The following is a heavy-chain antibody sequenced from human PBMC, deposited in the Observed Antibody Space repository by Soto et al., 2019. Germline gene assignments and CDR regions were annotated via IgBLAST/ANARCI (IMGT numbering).Heavy chain of an antibody. CDR1: GFSLSTSGVG. CDR3: PPGRGYTTINS. J-gene: IGHJ4*02. Sequence: QITLKESGPTLVKPTQTLTLTCTFSGFSLSTSGVGVGWIRQPPGKALEWLALIYWDDDKRYSPSLKSRLTTPKHPSKTQVFLTMPNRDPLNTATYSWPPGRGYTTINSWAQGPLVPVSS. CDR2: IYWDDDK. V-gene: IGHV2-5*02. D-gene: IGHD6-13*01.